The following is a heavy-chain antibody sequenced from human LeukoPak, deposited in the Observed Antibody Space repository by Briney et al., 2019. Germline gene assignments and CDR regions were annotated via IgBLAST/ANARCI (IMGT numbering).Heavy chain of an antibody. CDR2: IRSKAYGGTT. Sequence: GSLRLSCTASGFTFGDYATSWFRQAPGKGLEWVGFIRSKAYGGTTEYAASVKGRFTISRDDSISIAYLQMNSLKTEDTAVYYCTSDVLRGYSYGYIPRDWGQGTLVTVSS. V-gene: IGHV3-49*03. CDR3: TSDVLRGYSYGYIPRD. CDR1: GFTFGDYA. J-gene: IGHJ4*02. D-gene: IGHD5-18*01.